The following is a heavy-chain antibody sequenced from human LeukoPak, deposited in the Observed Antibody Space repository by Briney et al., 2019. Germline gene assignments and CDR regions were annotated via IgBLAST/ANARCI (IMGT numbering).Heavy chain of an antibody. D-gene: IGHD2-21*01. CDR3: ANHGADSYYYYYYMDV. J-gene: IGHJ6*03. V-gene: IGHV3-23*01. Sequence: PGGSLRLSCATSGFTFSTYTMIWVRQAPGKGLEWVSAISGSGGSTYYADSVKGRFTISRDNSKNTLYLQMNSLRAEDTAVYYCANHGADSYYYYYYMDVWGKGTTVTVSS. CDR1: GFTFSTYT. CDR2: ISGSGGST.